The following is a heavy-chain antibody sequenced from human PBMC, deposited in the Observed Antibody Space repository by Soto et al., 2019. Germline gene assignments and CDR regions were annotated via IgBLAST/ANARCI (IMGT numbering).Heavy chain of an antibody. CDR3: ARHRIAVAGPLDY. J-gene: IGHJ4*02. D-gene: IGHD6-19*01. Sequence: SETLSLTCTVSGGAIRNSIYYWGWIRQPPGKGLEWIGTIYYDGSVAYSPSLKSRVTLSVDTSRNHFSVKINSVTAADTAVYFCARHRIAVAGPLDYWGQGTLVTVS. CDR2: IYYDGSV. CDR1: GGAIRNSIYY. V-gene: IGHV4-39*01.